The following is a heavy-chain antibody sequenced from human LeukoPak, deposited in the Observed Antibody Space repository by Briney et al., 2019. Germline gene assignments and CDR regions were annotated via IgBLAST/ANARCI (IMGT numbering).Heavy chain of an antibody. CDR1: GGSISSNNYY. V-gene: IGHV4-39*01. CDR3: ATWRTAKTGFDY. CDR2: IYYSGSP. Sequence: PSETLSLTCTVSGGSISSNNYYWGWIRQPPGKGLEWIGSIYYSGSPYYNPSLKSRVTISVDTSKNQFSLRLRSVTAADTAVYYCATWRTAKTGFDYWGQGTLVIVSS. D-gene: IGHD1-1*01. J-gene: IGHJ4*02.